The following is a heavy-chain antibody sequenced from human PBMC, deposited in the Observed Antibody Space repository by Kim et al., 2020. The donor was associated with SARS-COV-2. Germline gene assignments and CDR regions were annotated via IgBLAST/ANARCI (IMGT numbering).Heavy chain of an antibody. D-gene: IGHD2-2*01. Sequence: SETLSLTCAVYGGSFSGYYWSWIRQPPGKGLEWIGEINHSGSTNYNPSLKSRVTISVDTSKNQFSLKLSSVTAADTAVYYCARGRGGVADIVVVAAAMYYYYGMDVWGQRTTVTVSS. CDR1: GGSFSGYY. CDR2: INHSGST. V-gene: IGHV4-34*01. CDR3: ARGRGGVADIVVVAAAMYYYYGMDV. J-gene: IGHJ6*02.